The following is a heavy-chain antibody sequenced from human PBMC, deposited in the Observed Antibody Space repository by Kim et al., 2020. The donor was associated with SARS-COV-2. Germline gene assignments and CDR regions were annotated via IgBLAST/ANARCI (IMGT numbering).Heavy chain of an antibody. CDR2: INPSGGST. D-gene: IGHD3-10*01. V-gene: IGHV1-46*01. Sequence: ASVKVSCKASGYTFTSYYMHWVRQAPGQGLEWMGIINPSGGSTSYAQKFQGRVTMTRDTSTSTVYMELSSLRSEDTAVYYCVGTYYYGSGKSTGLDYWGQGTLVTVSS. J-gene: IGHJ4*02. CDR3: VGTYYYGSGKSTGLDY. CDR1: GYTFTSYY.